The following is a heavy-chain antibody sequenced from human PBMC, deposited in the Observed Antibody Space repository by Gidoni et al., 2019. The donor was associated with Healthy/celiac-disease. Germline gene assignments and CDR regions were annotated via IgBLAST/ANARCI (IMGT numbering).Heavy chain of an antibody. V-gene: IGHV4-39*01. Sequence: QLQLQASGPGLVKPSETLSLTCTVSGGSISSSSYYWGWIRQPPGKGLEWIGSIYYSGSTYYNPSLKSRVTISVDTSKNQFSLKLSAVTAADTAVYYCARQSFGSDFDYWGQGTLVTVSS. CDR2: IYYSGST. J-gene: IGHJ4*02. CDR3: ARQSFGSDFDY. D-gene: IGHD3-16*01. CDR1: GGSISSSSYY.